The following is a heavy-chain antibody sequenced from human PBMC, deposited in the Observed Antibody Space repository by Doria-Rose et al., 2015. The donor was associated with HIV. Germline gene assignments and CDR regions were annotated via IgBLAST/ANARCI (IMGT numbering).Heavy chain of an antibody. Sequence: VPLQESCPGLVKPSETLSLTCSVSGASVSSRGYYWNWIRQVPGKGLESLGYTYYTGTSDYSPSLKSRLNMAVDTSKNQFSLKLSFVTVADTAVYYCARMGSYRELDYWGQGALVSVPA. V-gene: IGHV4-31*03. J-gene: IGHJ4*02. CDR1: GASVSSRGYY. D-gene: IGHD3-3*01. CDR2: TYYTGTS. CDR3: ARMGSYRELDY.